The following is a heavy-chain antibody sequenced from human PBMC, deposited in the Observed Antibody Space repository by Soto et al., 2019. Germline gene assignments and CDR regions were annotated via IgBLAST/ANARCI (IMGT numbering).Heavy chain of an antibody. V-gene: IGHV4-4*02. CDR1: GGSISSSNW. CDR3: ARDYYDSSGYFYRYFQH. D-gene: IGHD3-22*01. J-gene: IGHJ1*01. Sequence: QVQLQESGPGLVKPSGTLSLTCAVSGGSISSSNWWSWVRQPPGKGLEWIGEIYHSGSTNYNPSLKSRVTISVDKSKNQLSLKLSSVTAADTAVYYCARDYYDSSGYFYRYFQHWGQGTLVTVSS. CDR2: IYHSGST.